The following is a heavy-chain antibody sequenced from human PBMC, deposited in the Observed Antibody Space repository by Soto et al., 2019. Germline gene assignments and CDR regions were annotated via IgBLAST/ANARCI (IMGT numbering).Heavy chain of an antibody. D-gene: IGHD1-1*01. V-gene: IGHV1-18*01. CDR3: ARDRDWNLDY. Sequence: QIQLVQSEAEVKKPGASVKVSCKASGYTFSSFGFSWMRQAPGQGLEWMGWIYIDDTKYAQNFQGKVTMTTDTSTSTVYMELRSLRSDDTAVYYCARDRDWNLDYWGQGTPVTVSS. CDR1: GYTFSSFG. J-gene: IGHJ4*02. CDR2: IYIDDT.